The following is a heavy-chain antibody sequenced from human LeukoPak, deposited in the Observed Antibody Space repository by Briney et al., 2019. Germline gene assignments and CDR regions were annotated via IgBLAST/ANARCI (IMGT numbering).Heavy chain of an antibody. CDR2: IIPIFGTA. D-gene: IGHD2-21*02. V-gene: IGHV1-69*05. Sequence: SVKVSCKASGGTFSSYAISWVRQAPGQGLEWMGGIIPIFGTANYAQKFQGRVTITTDESTSTAYMELSSLRSEDTAVYYCARDKGPATASYYYYYMDVWAKGPRSPSP. J-gene: IGHJ6*03. CDR3: ARDKGPATASYYYYYMDV. CDR1: GGTFSSYA.